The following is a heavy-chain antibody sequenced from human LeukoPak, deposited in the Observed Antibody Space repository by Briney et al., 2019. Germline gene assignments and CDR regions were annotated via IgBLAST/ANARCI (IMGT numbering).Heavy chain of an antibody. CDR2: INHSGST. D-gene: IGHD2-2*01. CDR1: GGSFSGYY. J-gene: IGHJ4*02. V-gene: IGHV4-34*01. CDR3: ARGVRRGIVVVPAATKYYFDY. Sequence: SETLSLTCAVYGGSFSGYYWSWIRQPPGKGLEWIGEINHSGSTNYNPSLKSRVTISVDTSKNQFSPKLSSVTAADTAVYYCARGVRRGIVVVPAATKYYFDYWGQGTLVTVSS.